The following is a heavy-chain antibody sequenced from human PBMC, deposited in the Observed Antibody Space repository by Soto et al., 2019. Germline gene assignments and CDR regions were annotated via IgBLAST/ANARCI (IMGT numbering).Heavy chain of an antibody. CDR3: ARDRSRTYGDYAFDY. Sequence: ASVKVSCKASGYTFTSYGISWVRQAPGQGLEWMGWISAYNGNTNYAPKLQGRVTMTTDTSTSTAYMELRSLRSDDTAVYYCARDRSRTYGDYAFDYWGQGTLVTSPQ. V-gene: IGHV1-18*01. D-gene: IGHD4-17*01. CDR2: ISAYNGNT. CDR1: GYTFTSYG. J-gene: IGHJ4*02.